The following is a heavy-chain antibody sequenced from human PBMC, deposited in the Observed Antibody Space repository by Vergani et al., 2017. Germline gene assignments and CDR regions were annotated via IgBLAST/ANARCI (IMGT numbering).Heavy chain of an antibody. J-gene: IGHJ4*02. CDR1: GFTFSSYA. Sequence: EVQLLESGGGLVQPGGSLRLSCAASGFTFSSYAMSWVRQAPGKGLEWVSAISGSGGSTYYADSVRGRFTISRDSSKTLYLQMDSLRVEDTAMYFCARDLSYSTAWPFFDSRGQGTLVPVSS. D-gene: IGHD4-11*01. CDR3: ARDLSYSTAWPFFDS. V-gene: IGHV3-23*01. CDR2: ISGSGGST.